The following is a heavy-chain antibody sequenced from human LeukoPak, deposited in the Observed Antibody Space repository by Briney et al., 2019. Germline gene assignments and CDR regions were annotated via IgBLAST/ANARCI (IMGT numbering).Heavy chain of an antibody. CDR2: INPSGGST. CDR3: ARGPPRIAAAGFDNWFDP. V-gene: IGHV1-46*03. Sequence: ASVQVSCKASGYTFTSYYTHCVRQAPGQGLEWMGIINPSGGSTGYAQTVQGRVTMTRDTSTSTVYMELSSLRAEDTAVYYCARGPPRIAAAGFDNWFDPWGQGTLVTVSS. J-gene: IGHJ5*02. CDR1: GYTFTSYY. D-gene: IGHD6-13*01.